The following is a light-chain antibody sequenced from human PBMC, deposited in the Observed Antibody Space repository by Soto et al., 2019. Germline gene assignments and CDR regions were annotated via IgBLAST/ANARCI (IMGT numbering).Light chain of an antibody. CDR3: QQSYSPPWT. Sequence: DIQMTQSPSSLSASVGARVTITCRASQSISSYLNWYQQKPGKAPKLLIYAASSLQSGVPSRFSGSGSGKDFTLTISSRQPEDFANYYCQQSYSPPWTFGQGTKVEIK. CDR1: QSISSY. CDR2: AAS. J-gene: IGKJ1*01. V-gene: IGKV1-39*01.